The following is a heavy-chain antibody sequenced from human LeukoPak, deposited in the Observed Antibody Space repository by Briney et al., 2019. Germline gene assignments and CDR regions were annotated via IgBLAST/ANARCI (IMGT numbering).Heavy chain of an antibody. CDR3: AKDQKRGYSYGYLFYYYYMDV. CDR1: GFTFSSYW. V-gene: IGHV3-7*01. CDR2: IKQDGSEK. Sequence: GGSLRLSCAASGFTFSSYWMSWVRQAPGKGLEWVANIKQDGSEKYYVDSVKGRFTISRDNAKNSLYLQMNSLRAEDTAVYYCAKDQKRGYSYGYLFYYYYMDVWGKGTTVTISS. D-gene: IGHD5-18*01. J-gene: IGHJ6*03.